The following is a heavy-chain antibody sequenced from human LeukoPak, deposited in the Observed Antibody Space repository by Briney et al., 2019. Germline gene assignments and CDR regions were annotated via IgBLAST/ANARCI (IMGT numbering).Heavy chain of an antibody. V-gene: IGHV3-30*02. CDR2: IRYDGSNK. CDR3: AKVEGSGSFDYYYMDV. Sequence: GGSLRLSCVASGFSFSSYWMSWVRQAPGKGLEWVAFIRYDGSNKYYADSVKGRFTISRDNSKNTLYLQMNSLRAEDTAVYYCAKVEGSGSFDYYYMDVWGKGTTVTISS. D-gene: IGHD3-10*01. J-gene: IGHJ6*03. CDR1: GFSFSSYW.